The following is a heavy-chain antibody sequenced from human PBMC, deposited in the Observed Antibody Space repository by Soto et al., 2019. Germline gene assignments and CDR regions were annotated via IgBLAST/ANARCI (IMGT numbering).Heavy chain of an antibody. Sequence: SWIRHPPGKGLEWIGYIYYSGNTNYNPPLKSRVIISVDTSKNLFSLKLTSVTAADTAVYYCARIPVDTSMIYWLDPWGQGTMVTVSS. V-gene: IGHV4-59*01. D-gene: IGHD5-18*01. J-gene: IGHJ5*02. CDR3: ARIPVDTSMIYWLDP. CDR2: IYYSGNT.